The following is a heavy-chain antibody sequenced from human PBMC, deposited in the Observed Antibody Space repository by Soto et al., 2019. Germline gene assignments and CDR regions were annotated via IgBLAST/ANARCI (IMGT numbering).Heavy chain of an antibody. Sequence: EVQLVESGGGLVKPGGSLRLSCAASGFTFSSYSMNWVRQAPGKGLEWVSSISSSSSYIYYADSVKGRFTISRDNDKNSLYLQMNSLRAEDTAVYYCARDRDEQWLVALIQHWYFDLWGRGTLVTVSS. CDR2: ISSSSSYI. V-gene: IGHV3-21*01. D-gene: IGHD6-19*01. CDR1: GFTFSSYS. J-gene: IGHJ2*01. CDR3: ARDRDEQWLVALIQHWYFDL.